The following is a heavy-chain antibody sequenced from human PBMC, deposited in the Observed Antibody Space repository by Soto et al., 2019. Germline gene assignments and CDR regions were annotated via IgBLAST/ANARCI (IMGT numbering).Heavy chain of an antibody. CDR3: ARAPQVTTFHYGMDV. CDR1: GFAFSSYW. J-gene: IGHJ6*02. D-gene: IGHD2-21*02. V-gene: IGHV3-7*05. Sequence: VQLVESGGGLVQPGGSLRLTCTASGFAFSSYWMNWVRQAPGKGLEWVASIEEDGNERYYVDSVKGRFTISRDNAMNSVYLQMYSLRAEDTAIYYCARAPQVTTFHYGMDVSDQGTTVTVSS. CDR2: IEEDGNER.